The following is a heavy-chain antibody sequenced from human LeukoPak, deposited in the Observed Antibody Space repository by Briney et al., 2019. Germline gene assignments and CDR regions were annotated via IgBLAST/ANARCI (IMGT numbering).Heavy chain of an antibody. CDR3: ATIRDIVVVPAAITRAFDI. J-gene: IGHJ3*02. V-gene: IGHV1-24*01. D-gene: IGHD2-2*01. CDR1: GYTLTELS. CDR2: FDPEDGET. Sequence: SVKXSCKVSGYTLTELSMHWVRQAPGKGLEWMGGFDPEDGETIYAQKFQGRVTMTEDTSTDTAYMELSSLRSEDTAVYYCATIRDIVVVPAAITRAFDIWGQGTMVTVSS.